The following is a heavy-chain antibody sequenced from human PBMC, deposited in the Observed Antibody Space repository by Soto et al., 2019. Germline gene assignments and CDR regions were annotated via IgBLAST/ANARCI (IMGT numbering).Heavy chain of an antibody. V-gene: IGHV3-23*01. D-gene: IGHD2-2*01. Sequence: VQLLESGGGLVQPGGSLRLSCAASGFTFSSYAMSWVRQAPGKGLEWVSAISGSGGSTYYADSVKGRFTISRDNSKNTLYLQMNSLRAEDTAVYYCASTGYCSSTSCYASFYNYWGQGTLVTVSS. CDR2: ISGSGGST. CDR1: GFTFSSYA. CDR3: ASTGYCSSTSCYASFYNY. J-gene: IGHJ4*02.